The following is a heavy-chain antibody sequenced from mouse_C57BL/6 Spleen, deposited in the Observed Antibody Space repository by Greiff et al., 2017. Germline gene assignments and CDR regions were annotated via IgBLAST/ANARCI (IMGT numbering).Heavy chain of an antibody. CDR1: GYTFTSYW. Sequence: VQLQQPGTELVKPGASVKLSCKASGYTFTSYWMHWVKQRPGQGLEWIGNINPSNGGTNYNEKFKSKATLTVDKSSSTAYMQLSSLTSEDSAVYDCARGKIYYGNPFAYWGQGTLVTVSA. V-gene: IGHV1-53*01. D-gene: IGHD2-1*01. CDR2: INPSNGGT. CDR3: ARGKIYYGNPFAY. J-gene: IGHJ3*01.